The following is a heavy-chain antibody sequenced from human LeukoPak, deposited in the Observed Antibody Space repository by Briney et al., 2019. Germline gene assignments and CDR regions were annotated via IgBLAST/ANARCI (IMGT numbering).Heavy chain of an antibody. Sequence: QPGGSLRLSCAASGFTFSSYAMSWVRQAPGKGLEWVSAISGSGGSTYYADSVKGRFTISRDNAKNSLYLQMNSLRAEETAVYYCARDRYCSSTSCYTKYSSSPGHSDYWGQGTLVTVSS. V-gene: IGHV3-23*01. CDR1: GFTFSSYA. J-gene: IGHJ4*02. CDR2: ISGSGGST. D-gene: IGHD2-2*02. CDR3: ARDRYCSSTSCYTKYSSSPGHSDY.